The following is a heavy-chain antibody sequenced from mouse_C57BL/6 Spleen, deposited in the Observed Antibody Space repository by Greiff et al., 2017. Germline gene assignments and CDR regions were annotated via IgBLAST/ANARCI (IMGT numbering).Heavy chain of an antibody. CDR2: IYPGSGNT. CDR1: GYTFTDYY. V-gene: IGHV1-76*01. CDR3: ARRSFDY. Sequence: QVQLKESGAELVRPGASVKLSCKASGYTFTDYYINWVKQRPGQGLEWIARIYPGSGNTYYNEKFKGKATLTAEKSSSTAYMQLSSLTSEDSAVYFCARRSFDYWGQGTTLTVSS. J-gene: IGHJ2*01.